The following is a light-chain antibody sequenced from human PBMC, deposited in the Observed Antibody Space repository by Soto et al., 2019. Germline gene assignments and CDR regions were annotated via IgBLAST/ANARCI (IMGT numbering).Light chain of an antibody. J-gene: IGLJ2*01. Sequence: QSALTQPASVSGSPGQSITISCTGTSSDVGGYNYVSWYQQHPGKAPKLMIYEVSNRPSGASNRFSGSKSGNTASLTISGLQAEDEADYYCSSYTSRSTVVFGGGTKLTVL. CDR3: SSYTSRSTVV. CDR2: EVS. V-gene: IGLV2-14*01. CDR1: SSDVGGYNY.